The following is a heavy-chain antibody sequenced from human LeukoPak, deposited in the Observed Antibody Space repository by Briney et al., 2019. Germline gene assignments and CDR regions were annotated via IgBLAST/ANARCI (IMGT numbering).Heavy chain of an antibody. CDR3: ARGEAAAGTP. V-gene: IGHV1-69*13. CDR2: IIPIFGTA. D-gene: IGHD6-13*01. CDR1: GCTFSSYA. Sequence: ASVKVSCKASGCTFSSYAISWVRQAPGQGLEWMGGIIPIFGTANYAQKFQGRVTITADESTSTAYMELSSLRSEDTAVYYCARGEAAAGTPWGQGTLVTVSS. J-gene: IGHJ5*02.